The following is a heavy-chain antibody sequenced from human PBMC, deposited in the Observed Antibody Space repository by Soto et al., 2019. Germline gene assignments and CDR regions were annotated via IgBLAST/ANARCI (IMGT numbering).Heavy chain of an antibody. Sequence: EVQLLESGGGLVQPGGSLRLSCAASGFTFSSYAMSWVRQAPGKGLEWVSAISGSGGSRYYADSVKGRFTISRDNSKSPLYRQMTGLRAEDTAVYYCAKWAGSNPYYYGMDVWGQGTTVTVSS. CDR2: ISGSGGSR. CDR3: AKWAGSNPYYYGMDV. V-gene: IGHV3-23*01. CDR1: GFTFSSYA. D-gene: IGHD3-10*01. J-gene: IGHJ6*02.